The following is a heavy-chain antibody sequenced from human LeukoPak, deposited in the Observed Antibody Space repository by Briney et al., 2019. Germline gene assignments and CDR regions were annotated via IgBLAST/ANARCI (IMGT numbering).Heavy chain of an antibody. CDR1: GFIFSSYA. CDR2: ISSDGGNK. CDR3: DPHDSSSHF. V-gene: IGHV3-30-3*01. Sequence: PGGSLRLSCAASGFIFSSYAMHWVRQAPGKGLEWVAFISSDGGNKYYADSVKGRFTISRDNSKNTLYLQMNSLGDEDTAVYYCDPHDSSSHFWGQGTLVTVSS. J-gene: IGHJ4*02. D-gene: IGHD6-6*01.